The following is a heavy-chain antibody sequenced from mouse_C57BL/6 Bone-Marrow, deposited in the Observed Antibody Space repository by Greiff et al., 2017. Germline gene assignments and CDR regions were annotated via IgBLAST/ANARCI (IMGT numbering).Heavy chain of an antibody. Sequence: EVQLVESGGGLVKPGGSLKLSCAASGFTFSSYTMSWVRQTPEKRLQWVAAISGGGGNTYYPDSVKGRFTISRDNDKNILYLQMSSLRSEDTALYYCSRQVTTVLATKYFDVCGTATTVTVSS. CDR2: ISGGGGNT. CDR3: SRQVTTVLATKYFDV. V-gene: IGHV5-9*01. J-gene: IGHJ1*03. D-gene: IGHD1-1*01. CDR1: GFTFSSYT.